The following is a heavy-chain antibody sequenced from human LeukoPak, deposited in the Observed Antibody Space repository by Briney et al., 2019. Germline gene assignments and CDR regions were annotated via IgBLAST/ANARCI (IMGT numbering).Heavy chain of an antibody. D-gene: IGHD3-10*01. CDR3: ARGYPRGNWFDP. CDR1: GGSISSSSYY. V-gene: IGHV4-39*07. CDR2: IYYSGST. Sequence: PSETLSLTCTVSGGSISSSSYYWGWIRQPPGKGLEWIGSIYYSGSTYYNPSLKSRVTISVDTSKNQFSLKLSSVTAADTAVYYCARGYPRGNWFDPWGQGTLVTVSS. J-gene: IGHJ5*02.